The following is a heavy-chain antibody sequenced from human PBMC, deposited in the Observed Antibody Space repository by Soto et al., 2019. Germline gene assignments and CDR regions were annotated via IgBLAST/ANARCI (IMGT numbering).Heavy chain of an antibody. CDR3: ARVIKYGDYSRWLDP. CDR2: ISAYNGNT. Sequence: VASVKVSCKASGYAFTSYGISWVRQAPGQGLEWMGWISAYNGNTNYAQKLQGRVTMTTDTSTSTAYMELRSLRSDDTAVYYCARVIKYGDYSRWLDPSGPGSLVTVSS. J-gene: IGHJ5*02. V-gene: IGHV1-18*01. CDR1: GYAFTSYG. D-gene: IGHD4-17*01.